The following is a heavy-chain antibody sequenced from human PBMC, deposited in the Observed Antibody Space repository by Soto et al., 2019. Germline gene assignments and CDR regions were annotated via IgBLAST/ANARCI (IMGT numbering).Heavy chain of an antibody. J-gene: IGHJ3*02. CDR1: GYTFTGYY. D-gene: IGHD3-22*01. V-gene: IGHV1-2*04. CDR2: INPNSGGT. CDR3: ARAYGKDYYDSSGTYKNDAFDI. Sequence: ASVKVSCKASGYTFTGYYIHWVRQAPGQGLEWMGWINPNSGGTNYAQKFQGWVTMTRDTSISTAYMELSRLRSDDTAVYYCARAYGKDYYDSSGTYKNDAFDIWGQGTMVTV.